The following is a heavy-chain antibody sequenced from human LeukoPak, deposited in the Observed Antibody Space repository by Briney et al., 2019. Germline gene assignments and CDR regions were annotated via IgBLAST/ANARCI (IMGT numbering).Heavy chain of an antibody. CDR3: AKGAYVGGSSGYYPI. Sequence: GSLRLSCAAXGFTNETHSMTWVRQAPGKGLEWLSSISGSGNSAYYADSVKGRFTISRDKSKSTVSLQMNSLRVEDTALYYCAKGAYVGGSSGYYPIWGQGTMVTVAS. CDR1: GFTNETHS. D-gene: IGHD3-22*01. V-gene: IGHV3-23*01. J-gene: IGHJ3*01. CDR2: ISGSGNSA.